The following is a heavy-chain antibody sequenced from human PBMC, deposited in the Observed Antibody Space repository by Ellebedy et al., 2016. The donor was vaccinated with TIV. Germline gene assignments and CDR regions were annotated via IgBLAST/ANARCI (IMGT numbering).Heavy chain of an antibody. V-gene: IGHV3-23*01. D-gene: IGHD5-18*01. CDR3: AKDRTPGDGYWVFDY. J-gene: IGHJ4*02. CDR1: GFTLSSYA. CDR2: LVCSGA. Sequence: PGGSLRLSCSASGFTLSSYAMTWVRQAPAKGLAWVAGLVCSGAQKYADSVKGRFTISRDNSKSTLDLQMNSLRAEDTAVYFCAKDRTPGDGYWVFDYWGQGTLVTVSS.